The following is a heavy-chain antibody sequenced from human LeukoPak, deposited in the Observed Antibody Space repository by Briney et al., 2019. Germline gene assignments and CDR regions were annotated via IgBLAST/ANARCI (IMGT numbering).Heavy chain of an antibody. D-gene: IGHD3-9*01. J-gene: IGHJ6*02. CDR1: GYTLTELS. CDR2: FDPEDGET. Sequence: GASVKVSCKVSGYTLTELSMHWVRQAPGKGLEWMGGFDPEDGETNYAQKFQGRVTMTEDTSTDTAYMELSSLRSEDTAVYYCATPYYDILTGRLVYGMDVWGQGTTVTVSS. CDR3: ATPYYDILTGRLVYGMDV. V-gene: IGHV1-24*01.